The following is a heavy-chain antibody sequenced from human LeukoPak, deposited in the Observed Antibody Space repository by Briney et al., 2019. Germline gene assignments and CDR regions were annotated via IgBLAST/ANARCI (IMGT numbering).Heavy chain of an antibody. CDR2: ISASGGST. J-gene: IGHJ4*02. D-gene: IGHD2-15*01. Sequence: GGSLRLSCAASGFTFSSYAMSWVRQAPGKGLEWISAISASGGSTYYADSVKGRFTSSRDNSKNTLYLQMNSLRAEDTAVYFCAKVPSRYCSGGTCYSDYWGQGTLVTVSS. CDR1: GFTFSSYA. V-gene: IGHV3-23*01. CDR3: AKVPSRYCSGGTCYSDY.